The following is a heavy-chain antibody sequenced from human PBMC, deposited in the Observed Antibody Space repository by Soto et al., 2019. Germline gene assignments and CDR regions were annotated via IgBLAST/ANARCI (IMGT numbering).Heavy chain of an antibody. J-gene: IGHJ4*02. CDR3: AREGVGFRSSGEGLWYFDY. CDR2: IIPIFGTA. CDR1: GGTFSSYA. V-gene: IGHV1-69*13. Sequence: SVKVSCNASGGTFSSYAISWVRQAPGQGLEWMGGIIPIFGTANYAQKFQGRVTITADESTSTAYMELSSLRSEDTAVYYCAREGVGFRSSGEGLWYFDYWGQRPLVTV. D-gene: IGHD3-22*01.